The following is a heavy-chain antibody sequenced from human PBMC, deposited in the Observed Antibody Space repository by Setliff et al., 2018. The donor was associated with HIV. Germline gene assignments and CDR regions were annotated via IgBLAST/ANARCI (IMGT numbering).Heavy chain of an antibody. CDR1: GGSISSYY. J-gene: IGHJ3*02. CDR3: ARTGYAFDI. Sequence: SETLSLTCTVSGGSISSYYWSWIRQPPGKGLEWIGYIYYSGSTNYNPSLKSRVTISIDSSKNQFSLKLMSLTAADTAVYYCARTGYAFDIWGRGTMATVSS. V-gene: IGHV4-59*08. CDR2: IYYSGST.